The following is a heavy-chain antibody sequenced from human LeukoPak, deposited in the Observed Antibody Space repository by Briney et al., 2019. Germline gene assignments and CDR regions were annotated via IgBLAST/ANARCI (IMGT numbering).Heavy chain of an antibody. V-gene: IGHV3-48*03. CDR3: ARDPTARAPY. CDR2: ISSSGSTK. J-gene: IGHJ4*02. D-gene: IGHD2-21*02. CDR1: GFSFSSYE. Sequence: SGGSLRLSCAVSGFSFSSYEMNWVRQAPGKGLEWVSYISSSGSTKYYADSVKGRFTISRDNAKNSLYLQMNSLRAEDTAVYYCARDPTARAPYWGQGTLVTVSS.